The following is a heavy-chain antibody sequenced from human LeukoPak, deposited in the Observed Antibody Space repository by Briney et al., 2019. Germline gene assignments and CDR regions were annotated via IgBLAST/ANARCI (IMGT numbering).Heavy chain of an antibody. J-gene: IGHJ3*02. Sequence: PGGSLRLSCAASGFSFSSYTLNCVRQAPGKGLEWVSAISSSSGYRYYADSVEGRFTISRDNAKNSLFLQMNSLRADDTAIYYCAKRFCSGRSCDSVDDAFDIWGQGTMVTVSS. D-gene: IGHD2-15*01. V-gene: IGHV3-21*04. CDR1: GFSFSSYT. CDR3: AKRFCSGRSCDSVDDAFDI. CDR2: ISSSSGYR.